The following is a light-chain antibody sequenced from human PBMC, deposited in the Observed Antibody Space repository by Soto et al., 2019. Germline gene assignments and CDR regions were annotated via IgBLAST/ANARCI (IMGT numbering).Light chain of an antibody. CDR1: QSVGSNY. CDR3: QQFASSRT. J-gene: IGKJ1*01. CDR2: GAT. V-gene: IGKV3-20*01. Sequence: EIVLTQSPDILSLSPGERATLSCRASQSVGSNYLAWYQQRPGRAPRLLIYGATSRAAGIPDRFSGSWSGTDFTLTISRLEPEDFAVYYCQQFASSRTFGQGTKVEVK.